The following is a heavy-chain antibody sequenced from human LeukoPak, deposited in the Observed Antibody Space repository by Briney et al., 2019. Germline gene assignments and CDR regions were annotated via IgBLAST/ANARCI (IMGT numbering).Heavy chain of an antibody. Sequence: GGSLRLSCAVSGLTFSSYSFNWVRQAPGKGLEWVSSITPTSGYIYYADSVKGRFTISRDNAKNSLYLQMNSLRAEDTAVYYCARLRRNNDNSGYYYYYDYWGQGTLVTVSS. CDR1: GLTFSSYS. CDR3: ARLRRNNDNSGYYYYYDY. V-gene: IGHV3-21*01. CDR2: ITPTSGYI. D-gene: IGHD3-22*01. J-gene: IGHJ4*02.